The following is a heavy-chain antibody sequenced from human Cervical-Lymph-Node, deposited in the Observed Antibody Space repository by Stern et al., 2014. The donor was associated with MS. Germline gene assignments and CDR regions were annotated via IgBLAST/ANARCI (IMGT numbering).Heavy chain of an antibody. D-gene: IGHD5-18*01. CDR3: ARRSRGYSYGYFDY. CDR1: GYSFTSYC. CDR2: ISPADSDT. V-gene: IGHV5-51*01. Sequence: VQLVEYGAAVTKPGWSLKISCKGSGYSFTSYCIGWVRPMPRHGLEWLGLISPADSDTSYRPSFPRPVPLSPAKSLTPPYLQWSSRKASDTAMYYGARRSRGYSYGYFDYWGQGTLVTVSS. J-gene: IGHJ4*02.